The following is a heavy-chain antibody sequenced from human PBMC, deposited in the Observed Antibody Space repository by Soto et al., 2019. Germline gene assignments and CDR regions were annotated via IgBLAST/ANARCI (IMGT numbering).Heavy chain of an antibody. CDR1: GYSFTNYG. CDR3: ARDRGVAPPVAGNPHYYYYMDV. V-gene: IGHV1-18*01. Sequence: QDQLVQSGVEVKKPGASVKVSCKASGYSFTNYGITWVRQAPGQGFEWMGWISAYNGNTNYAQKFQRRVTLTTDPSTSPAYLELRSLRSDDTAVYYCARDRGVAPPVAGNPHYYYYMDVRGKGTTVTVSS. CDR2: ISAYNGNT. D-gene: IGHD6-19*01. J-gene: IGHJ6*03.